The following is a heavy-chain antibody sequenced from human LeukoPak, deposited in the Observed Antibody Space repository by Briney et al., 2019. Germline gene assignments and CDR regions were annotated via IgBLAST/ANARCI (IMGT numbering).Heavy chain of an antibody. CDR2: INHSGST. V-gene: IGHV4-34*01. CDR3: VGGYYDVSVYYPSFDD. J-gene: IGHJ4*02. CDR1: GGSFSGYY. Sequence: SETLSLTCAVYGGSFSGYYWSWIRQPPGKGLEWIGEINHSGSTNYNPSLKSRVTISVDTSKNQFSLKLSSVTAADTAVYYCVGGYYDVSVYYPSFDDWGQGSLATV. D-gene: IGHD3-22*01.